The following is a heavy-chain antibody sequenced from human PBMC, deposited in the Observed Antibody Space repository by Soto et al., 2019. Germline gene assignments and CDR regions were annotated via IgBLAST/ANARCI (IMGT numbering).Heavy chain of an antibody. J-gene: IGHJ5*01. CDR1: GGSFSGHS. CDR3: STRAYDTNGYYRFDP. CDR2: INHSGRV. V-gene: IGHV4-34*01. Sequence: PSETLSLTCAVYGGSFSGHSWTWIRQSPGKGLEWIGGINHSGRVNYSPSLKSRVTISLDTSKNQFSLTLSAVTAADTAMYYCSTRAYDTNGYYRFDPWGQGTLVTVPS. D-gene: IGHD3-22*01.